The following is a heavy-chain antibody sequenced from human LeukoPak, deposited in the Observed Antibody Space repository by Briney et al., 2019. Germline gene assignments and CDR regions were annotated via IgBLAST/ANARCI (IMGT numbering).Heavy chain of an antibody. CDR2: IYYSGST. J-gene: IGHJ4*02. CDR3: ARRGYCSSTSCRRFDY. CDR1: GGSISSSSYY. D-gene: IGHD2-2*03. Sequence: SETLSLTCTVSGGSISSSSYYWGWIRQPPGKGLEWIGSIYYSGSTYYNPSLKSRVTISVDTSKNQFSLKLSSVTAADTAVYYCARRGYCSSTSCRRFDYWGQGTLVTVSS. V-gene: IGHV4-39*07.